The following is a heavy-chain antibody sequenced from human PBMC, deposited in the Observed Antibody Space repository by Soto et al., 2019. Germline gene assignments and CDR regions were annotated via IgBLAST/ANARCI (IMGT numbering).Heavy chain of an antibody. CDR2: LSGSGGST. CDR3: AKALQRATILRQFDS. CDR1: GFTFRSYA. J-gene: IGHJ4*02. Sequence: EVQLLESGGGLVQPGGSLRLSCAASGFTFRSYAMSWVRQAPGKGLEWVSGLSGSGGSTYYADSVKGRCTTSRDNSKNKLYLQMNSLRAEDTAVDYCAKALQRATILRQFDSWGQGTLVTVSS. V-gene: IGHV3-23*01. D-gene: IGHD5-12*01.